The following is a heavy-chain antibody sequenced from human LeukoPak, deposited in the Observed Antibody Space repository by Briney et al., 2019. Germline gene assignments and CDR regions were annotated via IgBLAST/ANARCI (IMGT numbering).Heavy chain of an antibody. V-gene: IGHV4-39*01. Sequence: SETLSLTPTLSVGSLSSSSYYTGSIRQPPGNGLGWIGRIYYSGSTYYNPSPKSRVPISVDTSKNQFSLKLSSVPAADTAVYYCARQSQWLVHFDYWGQGTLVTVSS. CDR3: ARQSQWLVHFDY. J-gene: IGHJ4*02. CDR2: IYYSGST. D-gene: IGHD6-19*01. CDR1: VGSLSSSSYY.